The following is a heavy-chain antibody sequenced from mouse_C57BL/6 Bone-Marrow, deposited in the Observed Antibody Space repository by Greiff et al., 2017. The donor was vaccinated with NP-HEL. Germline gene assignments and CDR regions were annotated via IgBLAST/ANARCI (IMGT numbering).Heavy chain of an antibody. J-gene: IGHJ2*01. D-gene: IGHD1-1*01. CDR2: FYPGSGNT. V-gene: IGHV1-66*01. CDR1: GYSFTSYY. Sequence: QVQLQQSGPELVKPGASVKISCKASGYSFTSYYIHWVKQRPGQGLEWIGWFYPGSGNTKYNEKFKGKATLTADTSSSTAYMQLSSLTSEDSAVYYCAREIYYGSSYGYWGQGTTLTVSS. CDR3: AREIYYGSSYGY.